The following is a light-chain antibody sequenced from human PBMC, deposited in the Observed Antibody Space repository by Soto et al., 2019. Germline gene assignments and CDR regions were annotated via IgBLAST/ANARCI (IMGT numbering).Light chain of an antibody. CDR3: QSFDSSLSGYV. CDR2: GNI. CDR1: SSSIGAPYD. J-gene: IGLJ1*01. V-gene: IGLV1-40*01. Sequence: QSVLTQPPSVSGAPGQRVTISCTGSSSSIGAPYDVHWYQQLPGTAPELLIYGNINRPSGVPDRFSASKSGTSASLAITGLQAEDEADYYCQSFDSSLSGYVFGTGTKLTVL.